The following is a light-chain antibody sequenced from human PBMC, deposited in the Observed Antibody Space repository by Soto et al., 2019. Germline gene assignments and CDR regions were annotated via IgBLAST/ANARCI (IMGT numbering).Light chain of an antibody. V-gene: IGLV1-40*01. J-gene: IGLJ1*01. Sequence: QSALTQPPSVSGAPGQRVTISCTGSSSNIGGGYDVHWYQKLPGTAPKLLIYANSNRPSGVPGRFSGSKSGTSASLAITGLQAEDGADDYCQSYDSSLSGYVFGTGTKVTV. CDR3: QSYDSSLSGYV. CDR1: SSNIGGGYD. CDR2: ANS.